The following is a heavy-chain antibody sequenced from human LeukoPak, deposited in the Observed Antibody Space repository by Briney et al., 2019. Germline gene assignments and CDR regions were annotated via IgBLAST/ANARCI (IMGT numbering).Heavy chain of an antibody. Sequence: PGGSLRLSCAASGFTFSNYWMSWVRQAPGKGLEWVAHINQDGSEKYYVDSVKGRFTISRDNAKNSLYLQMNSLRAEDTAVYYWARDGGGDIVVAFAFDIWGKGTMVTVSS. J-gene: IGHJ3*02. CDR3: ARDGGGDIVVAFAFDI. CDR2: INQDGSEK. D-gene: IGHD2-15*01. V-gene: IGHV3-7*05. CDR1: GFTFSNYW.